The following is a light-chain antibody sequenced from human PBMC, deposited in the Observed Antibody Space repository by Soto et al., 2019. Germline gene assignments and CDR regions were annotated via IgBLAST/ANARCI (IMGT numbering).Light chain of an antibody. V-gene: IGKV3D-20*01. CDR2: DVS. J-gene: IGKJ4*01. CDR1: QSVSSSH. Sequence: EIVLTQSPATLSLSPGERATLSCGASQSVSSSHLAWYQQKPGLAPRLLIYDVSSRATGSPDRFSGSGSGTDFTLPISRLEPEDFAFYYCQHYGSSRLTFGGGTKVDIK. CDR3: QHYGSSRLT.